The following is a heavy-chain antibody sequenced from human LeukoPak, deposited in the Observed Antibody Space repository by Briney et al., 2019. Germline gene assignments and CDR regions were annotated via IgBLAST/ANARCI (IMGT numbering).Heavy chain of an antibody. CDR1: GFTFSSYG. Sequence: GGSLRLSCAASGFTFSSYGMHWVRQAPGKGLEWVAFIRYDGSNKYYADSVKGRFTISRDNSKNTLYLQMNSLRAEDTAVYYCAKDQALGSGWTFDYWGQGTLVTVSS. J-gene: IGHJ4*02. V-gene: IGHV3-30*02. CDR2: IRYDGSNK. D-gene: IGHD6-19*01. CDR3: AKDQALGSGWTFDY.